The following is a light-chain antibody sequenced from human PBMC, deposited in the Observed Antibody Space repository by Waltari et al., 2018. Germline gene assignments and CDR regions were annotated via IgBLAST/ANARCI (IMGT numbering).Light chain of an antibody. Sequence: SYVLTQPPSVSVAPGETATITCGGDSTGMGHVHWYQQRAGQAPRLVISYNTVRPSGIPERFSGSTSGTTSTLTISRVEAGDEADYYCQVWDRSRDHVFGAGTKVTVL. CDR1: STGMGH. CDR2: YNT. CDR3: QVWDRSRDHV. J-gene: IGLJ1*01. V-gene: IGLV3-21*04.